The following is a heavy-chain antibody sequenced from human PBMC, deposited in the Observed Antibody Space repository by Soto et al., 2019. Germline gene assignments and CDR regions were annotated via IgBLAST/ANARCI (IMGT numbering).Heavy chain of an antibody. CDR1: GFTFSSYA. CDR3: ASSEPSIAARAFDI. Sequence: EVQLVESGGGLVQPGGSLRLSCAASGFTFSSYAMHWVRQAPGKGLEYVSAISSNGGSTYYANSVKGRFTISRDNSKNTLYLQMGSLRAEDMAVYYCASSEPSIAARAFDIWGQGTMVTVSS. J-gene: IGHJ3*02. CDR2: ISSNGGST. D-gene: IGHD6-6*01. V-gene: IGHV3-64*01.